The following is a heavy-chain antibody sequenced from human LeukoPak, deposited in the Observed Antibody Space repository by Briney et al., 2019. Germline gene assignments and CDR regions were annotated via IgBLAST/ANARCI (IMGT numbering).Heavy chain of an antibody. CDR3: ANGGVLLWFGDQFGY. CDR1: GFTFSSYA. Sequence: GASLRLSCAASGFTFSSYAMSWVRQAPGKGLEWVSAISGSGGSTYYADSVKGRFTISRDNSKNTLYLQMNSLRAEDTAVYYCANGGVLLWFGDQFGYWGQGTLVTVSS. V-gene: IGHV3-23*01. D-gene: IGHD3-10*01. J-gene: IGHJ4*02. CDR2: ISGSGGST.